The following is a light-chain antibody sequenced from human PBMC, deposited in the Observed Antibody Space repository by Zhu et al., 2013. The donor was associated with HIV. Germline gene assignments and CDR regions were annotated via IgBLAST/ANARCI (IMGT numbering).Light chain of an antibody. CDR1: RSITSDF. Sequence: EIVLTQSPGSLSLSPGERATLSCRASRSITSDFLAWYQQRPGQAPRLLIFGASNRATGVPDRFSGRGSGTDFTLTISRLEPEDFAVYYCQQFGSSPLTFGGGTNVELK. CDR2: GAS. CDR3: QQFGSSPLT. J-gene: IGKJ4*01. V-gene: IGKV3-20*01.